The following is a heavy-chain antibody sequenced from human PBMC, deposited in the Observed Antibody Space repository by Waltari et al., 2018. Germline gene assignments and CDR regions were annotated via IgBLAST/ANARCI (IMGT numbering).Heavy chain of an antibody. D-gene: IGHD3-22*01. V-gene: IGHV4-30-4*08. CDR3: ARVVKYYDSFGFPSDYMDV. CDR2: IYHSGST. CDR1: GGSVSSGLHY. J-gene: IGHJ6*03. Sequence: QVQLRESGPGLVKPSQTPSLTCTVSGGSVSSGLHYWSWIRQSPGKGLEWLGYIYHSGSTYYSPPLRGRITLSVDTSNYQSSLKLTSVTAADTAVYYCARVVKYYDSFGFPSDYMDVWGKGTTVIISS.